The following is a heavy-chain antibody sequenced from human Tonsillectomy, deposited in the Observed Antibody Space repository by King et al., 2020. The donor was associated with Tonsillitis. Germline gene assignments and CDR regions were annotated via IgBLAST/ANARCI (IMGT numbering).Heavy chain of an antibody. Sequence: VQLVESGGGLVQPGGSLRLSCAASGFTFSTYNMNWVRQAPGKGLEWVSYIGSSSTPIYDADSVKGRFTISRDNAKNSLYLQMNSLRAEDTAVYYCAREYYRSGSYSADYRGQGTLVTVSA. J-gene: IGHJ4*02. CDR3: AREYYRSGSYSADY. V-gene: IGHV3-48*04. D-gene: IGHD3-10*01. CDR1: GFTFSTYN. CDR2: IGSSSTPI.